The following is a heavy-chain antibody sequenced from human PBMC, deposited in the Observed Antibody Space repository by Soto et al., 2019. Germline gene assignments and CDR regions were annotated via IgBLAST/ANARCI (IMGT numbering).Heavy chain of an antibody. CDR1: GFTFDDYA. V-gene: IGHV3-9*01. Sequence: EVQLVESGGGLVQPGRSLRLSCAASGFTFDDYALHWVRQAPGKGLEWVSGITWNSVNIAYAASVKGRFTISRDNAKNSLYLQMNSLRAEDTALYYCAKVTYYYDSSGYFSGGNFDNWGQGTLVTVSS. D-gene: IGHD3-22*01. CDR2: ITWNSVNI. J-gene: IGHJ4*02. CDR3: AKVTYYYDSSGYFSGGNFDN.